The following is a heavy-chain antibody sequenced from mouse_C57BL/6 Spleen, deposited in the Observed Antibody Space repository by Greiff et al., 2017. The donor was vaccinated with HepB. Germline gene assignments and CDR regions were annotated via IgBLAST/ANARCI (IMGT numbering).Heavy chain of an antibody. V-gene: IGHV1-72*01. D-gene: IGHD1-1*02. CDR3: AREMRWYFDY. Sequence: QVQLQQPGAELVKPGASVKLSCKASGYTFTSYWMHWVKQRPGRGLEWIGRFDPNSGGTKYNEKFKSKATLTVDKPSSTAYMQLSSLTSEDSAVYDCAREMRWYFDYWGQGTTLTVSS. CDR1: GYTFTSYW. J-gene: IGHJ2*01. CDR2: FDPNSGGT.